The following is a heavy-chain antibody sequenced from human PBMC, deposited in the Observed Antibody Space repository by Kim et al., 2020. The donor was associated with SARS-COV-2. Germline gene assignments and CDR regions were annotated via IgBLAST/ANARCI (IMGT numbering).Heavy chain of an antibody. V-gene: IGHV3-33*06. CDR3: AKDSGGSCLDY. D-gene: IGHD2-15*01. J-gene: IGHJ4*02. Sequence: FYADPVKGRFTISRDNSKNTLYLQMNSLRAEDTAVYYCAKDSGGSCLDYWGQGTLVTVSS.